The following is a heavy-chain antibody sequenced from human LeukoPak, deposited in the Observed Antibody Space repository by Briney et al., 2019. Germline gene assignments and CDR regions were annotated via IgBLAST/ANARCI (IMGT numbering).Heavy chain of an antibody. V-gene: IGHV3-30*18. Sequence: GGSLRLSCAASAFTFRNYAMHWLRQAPGKGLEWVAVIASDGNDKHLADSVKGRFTISRDNSRNTLYLQMSSLRTEDTAVYYCAKDGAMAAAGYYFDYWGQGTPVTVSS. CDR1: AFTFRNYA. J-gene: IGHJ4*02. CDR3: AKDGAMAAAGYYFDY. D-gene: IGHD6-13*01. CDR2: IASDGNDK.